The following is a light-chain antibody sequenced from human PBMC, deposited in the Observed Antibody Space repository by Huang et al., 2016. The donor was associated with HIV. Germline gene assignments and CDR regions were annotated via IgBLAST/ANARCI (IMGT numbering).Light chain of an antibody. J-gene: IGKJ4*01. V-gene: IGKV3-20*01. CDR1: QTISSTY. Sequence: EIVLTQSPGTLSLSPGERATLSCRASQTISSTYLAWYQQKPGQAPRRLIYSESSRASGIPDRFSGSGSGTDFTLTIYRLEPEDFAVYYCQQYDTSPPALTFGGGTKVEIK. CDR2: SES. CDR3: QQYDTSPPALT.